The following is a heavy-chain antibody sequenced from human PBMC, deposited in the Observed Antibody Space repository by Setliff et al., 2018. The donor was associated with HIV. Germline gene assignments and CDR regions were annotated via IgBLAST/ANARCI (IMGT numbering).Heavy chain of an antibody. D-gene: IGHD3-10*01. CDR3: ARPALGIGGGSRFDN. J-gene: IGHJ4*02. Sequence: WGWIRQPPGKGLEWIGNIHYGGFFWYSPSLKSRVTISVDTSKNQFSLKLSSVTAADTAVYYCARPALGIGGGSRFDNWGQGTRVTVSS. CDR2: IHYGGFF. V-gene: IGHV4-39*01.